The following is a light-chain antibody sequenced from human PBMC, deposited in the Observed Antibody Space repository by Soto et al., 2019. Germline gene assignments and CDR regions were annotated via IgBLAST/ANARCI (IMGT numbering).Light chain of an antibody. CDR2: DVS. CDR3: SSYTSSSTSHVV. V-gene: IGLV2-14*01. Sequence: QSALTQPASVSGSPGQSITISCTGTSSDVGGYIYVSWYQQHPGKAPKLMIYDVSNRPSGVSNRFSGSKSGNTASLTISGLQAEDEADYYCSSYTSSSTSHVVFGGGTKLTVL. CDR1: SSDVGGYIY. J-gene: IGLJ2*01.